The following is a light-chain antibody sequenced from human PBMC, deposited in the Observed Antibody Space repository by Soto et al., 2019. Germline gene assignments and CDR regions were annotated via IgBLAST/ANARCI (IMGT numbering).Light chain of an antibody. CDR2: GAS. CDR1: QRVSTNY. CDR3: PQYASSATST. Sequence: QALGGLRLSTKERATLGCRAIQRVSTNYLAWYQQKPGQAPRLLIYGASTRATGIPDRFSGSGSGTDFTLNMSRLEPEDSAEYYCPQYASSATSTFGPGTKVDIK. V-gene: IGKV3-20*01. J-gene: IGKJ3*01.